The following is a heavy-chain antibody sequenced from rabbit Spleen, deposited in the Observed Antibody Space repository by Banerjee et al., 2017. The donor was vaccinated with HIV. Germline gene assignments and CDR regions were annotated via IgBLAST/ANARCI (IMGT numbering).Heavy chain of an antibody. CDR1: GFDFSSYG. CDR2: IDLVFGST. D-gene: IGHD1-1*01. V-gene: IGHV1S47*01. Sequence: QEQLVESGGGLVQPGGSLQLSCKASGFDFSSYGVSWVRQAPGKGLEWIGYIDLVFGSTYYANWVNGRFTISSHNAQNTLYLQLNSLTVADTATYFCVRGASSSGYYSLWGPGTLVTVS. J-gene: IGHJ4*01. CDR3: VRGASSSGYYSL.